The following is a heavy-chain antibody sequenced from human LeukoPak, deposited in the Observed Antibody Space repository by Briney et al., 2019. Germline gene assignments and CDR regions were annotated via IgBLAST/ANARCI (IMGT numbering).Heavy chain of an antibody. J-gene: IGHJ4*02. CDR2: IYYSGST. V-gene: IGHV4-59*08. Sequence: MSSETLSLTCTVSGGSISSYYWSWIRQPPGKGLEWIGYIYYSGSTNYNPSLKSRVTISVDTSKNQFSLKLSSVTAADTAVYYCARSYSSWYHKDPQFDYWGQGTLVTVSS. CDR1: GGSISSYY. D-gene: IGHD6-13*01. CDR3: ARSYSSWYHKDPQFDY.